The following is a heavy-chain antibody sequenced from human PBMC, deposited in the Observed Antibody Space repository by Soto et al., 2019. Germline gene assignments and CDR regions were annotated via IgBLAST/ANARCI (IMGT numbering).Heavy chain of an antibody. D-gene: IGHD3-10*01. V-gene: IGHV4-31*03. CDR3: ARGGSGSYYNSDYFDY. Sequence: QVQLQESGPGLVKPSQTLSLTCTVSGGSMSSGGYYWSWIRQHPGKGLEWIGYIYYSGSTYYNPSLKSRVTISVDTSKNQFSLKLSSVTAADTAVYYCARGGSGSYYNSDYFDYWGQGTLVTVSS. CDR2: IYYSGST. J-gene: IGHJ4*02. CDR1: GGSMSSGGYY.